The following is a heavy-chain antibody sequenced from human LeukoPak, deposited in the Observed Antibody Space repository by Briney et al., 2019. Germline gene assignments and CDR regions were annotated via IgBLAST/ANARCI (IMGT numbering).Heavy chain of an antibody. D-gene: IGHD2-15*01. V-gene: IGHV4-34*01. J-gene: IGHJ6*03. CDR3: ARKLAERYCSGGSCYSRTVYYYYYMDV. CDR1: GGSFSGYY. CDR2: INHSGST. Sequence: SETLSLTCAVYGGSFSGYYWSWIRQPPGKGLEWIGEINHSGSTNYNPSLKSRVTISVDTSKNQFSLKLSSVTAADTAVYYCARKLAERYCSGGSCYSRTVYYYYYMDVWGKGTTVTISS.